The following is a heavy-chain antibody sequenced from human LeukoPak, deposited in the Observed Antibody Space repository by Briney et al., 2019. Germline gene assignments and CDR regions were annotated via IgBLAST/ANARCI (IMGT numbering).Heavy chain of an antibody. CDR2: INSDGSST. CDR1: GFTFSSYW. J-gene: IGHJ4*02. Sequence: TGGSLRLSCAASGFTFSSYWMHWVRQAPGKGLVWVSRINSDGSSTSYADSVKGRFTISRDNAKNTLYLQMNSLRAEDTAVYYCAREQQDCSSTSCYSAPDYWGQGTLVTVSS. V-gene: IGHV3-74*01. D-gene: IGHD2-2*01. CDR3: AREQQDCSSTSCYSAPDY.